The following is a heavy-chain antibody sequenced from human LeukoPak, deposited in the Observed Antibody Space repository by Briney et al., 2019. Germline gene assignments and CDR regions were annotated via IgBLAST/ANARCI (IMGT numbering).Heavy chain of an antibody. CDR3: ASSLTMVRGVETSFDP. D-gene: IGHD3-10*01. CDR1: GGSISSSSYY. V-gene: IGHV4-39*07. J-gene: IGHJ5*02. CDR2: IYYSGST. Sequence: SETLSLTCTVSGGSISSSSYYWGWIRQPPGKGLEWIGSIYYSGSTYYNPSLKSRVTISVDTSKNQFSLKLSSVTAADTAVYYCASSLTMVRGVETSFDPWGQGTLVTVSS.